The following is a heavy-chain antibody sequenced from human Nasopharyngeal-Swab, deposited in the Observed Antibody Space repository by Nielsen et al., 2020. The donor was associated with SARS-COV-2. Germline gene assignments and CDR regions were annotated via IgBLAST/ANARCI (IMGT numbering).Heavy chain of an antibody. J-gene: IGHJ4*02. V-gene: IGHV3-73*01. CDR1: GITISASA. Sequence: GGSLRLSCAASGITISASAIHWVRQASGKGQAWARRIGDKDHNYATTYGASVQGRCTISRDDSKNTAFLQMDSLKTEETALYYCTTDFYFDYWGQGTLVTVSS. CDR2: IGDKDHNYAT. CDR3: TTDFYFDY.